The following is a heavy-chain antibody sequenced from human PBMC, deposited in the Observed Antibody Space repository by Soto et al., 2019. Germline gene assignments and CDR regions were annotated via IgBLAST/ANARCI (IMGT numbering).Heavy chain of an antibody. CDR3: ARAGEIRNWNHYFGY. CDR1: GVTFSNYA. D-gene: IGHD1-1*01. CDR2: IIPMFGRP. J-gene: IGHJ4*02. V-gene: IGHV1-69*01. Sequence: QVQLVQSGAEVKKPGSSVKVSCKASGVTFSNYALNWVRQAPGQGLEWMGGIIPMFGRPTTAQKFQGRVTIIADDSTTTAYMELSVLRSVDTAVYYCARAGEIRNWNHYFGYWGQGSRVTLSS.